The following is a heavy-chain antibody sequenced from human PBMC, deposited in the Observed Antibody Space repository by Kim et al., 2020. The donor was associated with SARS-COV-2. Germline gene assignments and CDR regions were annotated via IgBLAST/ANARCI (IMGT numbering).Heavy chain of an antibody. J-gene: IGHJ4*02. V-gene: IGHV3-21*01. Sequence: GGSLRLSCAASGFTFSSYSMNWVRQAPGKGLEWVSSISSSSSYIYYADSVKGRFTISRDNAKNSLYLQMNSLRAEDTAVYYCARDLRPSYYDSSGYYYYWGQGTLVTVSS. CDR2: ISSSSSYI. CDR3: ARDLRPSYYDSSGYYYY. D-gene: IGHD3-22*01. CDR1: GFTFSSYS.